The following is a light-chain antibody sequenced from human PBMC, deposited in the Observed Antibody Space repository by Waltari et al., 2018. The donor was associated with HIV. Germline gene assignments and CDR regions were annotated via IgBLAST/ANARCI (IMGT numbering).Light chain of an antibody. CDR2: EDS. CDR1: ALPKKY. Sequence: SYELTQPPSVAVSPGQTARITCTGDALPKKYASWYQQKSGQAPVLVIYEDSKRPSGFPERFSGSGSGTTATLTISGAQVEDEADYYCYSTDNSGHHRVFGTGTKLTVL. J-gene: IGLJ2*01. CDR3: YSTDNSGHHRV. V-gene: IGLV3-10*01.